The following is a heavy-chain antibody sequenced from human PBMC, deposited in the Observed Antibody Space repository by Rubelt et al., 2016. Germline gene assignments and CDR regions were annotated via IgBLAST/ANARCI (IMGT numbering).Heavy chain of an antibody. J-gene: IGHJ6*02. CDR1: GYTFTSYG. V-gene: IGHV1-46*01. Sequence: QVHLVQSGAEVKKPGASVKVSCKASGYTFTSYGISWLRQAPGQGLEWIGIINPSGGSTSYAQTFQGRVPMTRDTPTSTVYMGLSSLRSEDTAVDYCARGRTDYYYGMDVWGQGTTVTVSS. CDR3: ARGRTDYYYGMDV. CDR2: INPSGGST.